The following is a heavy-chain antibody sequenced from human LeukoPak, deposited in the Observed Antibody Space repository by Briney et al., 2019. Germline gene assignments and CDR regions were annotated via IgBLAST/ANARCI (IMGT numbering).Heavy chain of an antibody. V-gene: IGHV3-23*01. D-gene: IGHD2-8*02. CDR3: ARDMRGVVLVPRAYYFDS. CDR1: GFTFSAYG. J-gene: IGHJ4*02. Sequence: AGSLRLSCVGSGFTFSAYGMSWVRQAPGKGLESVSSISGSDGATSYANSVKGRSTISRDNSKNTLYLQMNSLRAEDTDVYYCARDMRGVVLVPRAYYFDSWGQGTLVTVSS. CDR2: ISGSDGAT.